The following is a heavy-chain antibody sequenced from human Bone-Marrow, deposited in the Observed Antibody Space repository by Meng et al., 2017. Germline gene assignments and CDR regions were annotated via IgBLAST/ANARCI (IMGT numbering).Heavy chain of an antibody. J-gene: IGHJ4*02. CDR3: ARDPELRYFDWLLSPLNFDY. Sequence: GSLRLSCTVSGGSISSYYWSWIRQPPGKGLEWIGYIYYGGSTNYNPSLKSRVTISVDTSKNQFSLKLSAVTAADTAVYYCARDPELRYFDWLLSPLNFDYWGQGTLVTVSS. CDR2: IYYGGST. D-gene: IGHD3-9*01. V-gene: IGHV4-59*12. CDR1: GGSISSYY.